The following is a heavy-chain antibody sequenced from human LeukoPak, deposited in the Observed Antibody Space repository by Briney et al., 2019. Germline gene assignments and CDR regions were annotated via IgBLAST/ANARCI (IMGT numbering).Heavy chain of an antibody. V-gene: IGHV4-31*03. D-gene: IGHD3-10*01. CDR3: ARVSSDGAFDY. Sequence: SETLSLTCTVSGGSISSGGYYWSWIRQHPGKGLEWIGYIYYSGSTYYNPSLKSRVTISVDTSKNQFSLKLSSVTAADTAVYYCARVSSDGAFDYWGQGTLVTVSS. J-gene: IGHJ4*02. CDR1: GGSISSGGYY. CDR2: IYYSGST.